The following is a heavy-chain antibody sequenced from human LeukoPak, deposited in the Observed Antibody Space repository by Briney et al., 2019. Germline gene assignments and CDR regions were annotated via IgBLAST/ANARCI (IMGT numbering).Heavy chain of an antibody. D-gene: IGHD1-26*01. J-gene: IGHJ4*02. CDR2: IIPILGTA. CDR1: GGTFSSYA. Sequence: GASVKVSCKASGGTFSSYAISWVRQAPGQGLEWMERIIPILGTANYAQKFQGRVTITTDESTSTAYMELSSLRSEDTAVYYRARVHLKSGSYANFDYWGQGTLVTVSS. CDR3: ARVHLKSGSYANFDY. V-gene: IGHV1-69*11.